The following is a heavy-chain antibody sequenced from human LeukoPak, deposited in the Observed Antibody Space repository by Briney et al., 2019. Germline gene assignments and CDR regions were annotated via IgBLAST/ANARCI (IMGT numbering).Heavy chain of an antibody. J-gene: IGHJ4*02. D-gene: IGHD3-10*01. CDR3: ARGLWFGDENPPYFDY. Sequence: PSETLSLTCTVSGGSISSSSYYWGWIRQPPGKGLEWIGSLFYSGTTYYNPSLKSRVTISVDTSKNQFSLRLISVTAADTAVYYCARGLWFGDENPPYFDYWGQGTLVTVSS. V-gene: IGHV4-39*07. CDR1: GGSISSSSYY. CDR2: LFYSGTT.